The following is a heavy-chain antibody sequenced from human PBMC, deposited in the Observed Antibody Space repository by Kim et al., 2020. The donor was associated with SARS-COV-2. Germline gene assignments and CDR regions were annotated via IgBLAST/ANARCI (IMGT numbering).Heavy chain of an antibody. CDR2: IYHSGST. Sequence: SETLSLTCAVSGGSISSSNWWSWVRQPPGKGLEWIGEIYHSGSTNFNSSLKSRVTISVDKSKNQFSLKLSSVTAADTAVYYCARVWAGTTSRGWFDPWGQGTLVTVSS. D-gene: IGHD1-1*01. CDR3: ARVWAGTTSRGWFDP. J-gene: IGHJ5*02. V-gene: IGHV4-4*02. CDR1: GGSISSSNW.